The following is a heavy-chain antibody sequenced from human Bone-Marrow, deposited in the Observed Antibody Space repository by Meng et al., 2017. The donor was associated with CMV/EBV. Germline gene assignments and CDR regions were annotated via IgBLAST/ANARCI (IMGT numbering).Heavy chain of an antibody. CDR1: GFTFSSYA. D-gene: IGHD3-16*01. Sequence: GGSLRLSCAASGFTFSSYAMSWVRQAPGKGLEWVSAISGSGGSTYYADSVKGRFTISRDNSKNTLYLQMNRLRPEDTAQYYCAKAGEMWATLNWFDPWGQGTLVTVSS. CDR3: AKAGEMWATLNWFDP. J-gene: IGHJ5*02. CDR2: ISGSGGST. V-gene: IGHV3-23*01.